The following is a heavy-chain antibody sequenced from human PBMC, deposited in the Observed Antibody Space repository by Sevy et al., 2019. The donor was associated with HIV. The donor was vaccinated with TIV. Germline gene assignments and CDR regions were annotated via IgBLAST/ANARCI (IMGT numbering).Heavy chain of an antibody. CDR2: IYYSGST. V-gene: IGHV4-39*01. CDR3: ARQVGQLRFFDWSPGYFDY. D-gene: IGHD3-9*01. Sequence: SETLSPTCTVSGDSISSSPYYWGWIRQSHGKGLEWIGSIYYSGSTYYNPSLKSRVPISVDTSKNQFSLKLNSVTAADTAVYYCARQVGQLRFFDWSPGYFDYWGQGILVTVSS. J-gene: IGHJ4*02. CDR1: GDSISSSPYY.